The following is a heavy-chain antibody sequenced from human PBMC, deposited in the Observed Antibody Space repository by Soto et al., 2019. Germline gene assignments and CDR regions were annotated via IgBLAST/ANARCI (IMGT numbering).Heavy chain of an antibody. Sequence: ASVKVSCKASGYTFTGYYMHWVRQAPGQGLEWMGWINPNSGGTNYAQKFQGRVTMTRDTSISTAYMELSRLGSDDTAVYYCARDRLGNHYYYGMDVWGQGPTVTVSS. CDR1: GYTFTGYY. J-gene: IGHJ6*02. CDR3: ARDRLGNHYYYGMDV. D-gene: IGHD7-27*01. V-gene: IGHV1-2*02. CDR2: INPNSGGT.